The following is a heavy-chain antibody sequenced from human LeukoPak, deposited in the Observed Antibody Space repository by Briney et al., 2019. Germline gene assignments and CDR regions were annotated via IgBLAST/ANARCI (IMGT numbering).Heavy chain of an antibody. CDR2: ISSSVGTI. CDR3: ARGQYPLDY. D-gene: IGHD2-2*01. V-gene: IGHV3-11*01. Sequence: GGSLRLSCAASGFTFSDYYMSWIRQAPGKRLEWVSYISSSVGTIYYADSVKGRFTISRDNPKNSLYLLMNSLRAEDTAVYYCARGQYPLDYWGQGTLVTVSS. J-gene: IGHJ4*02. CDR1: GFTFSDYY.